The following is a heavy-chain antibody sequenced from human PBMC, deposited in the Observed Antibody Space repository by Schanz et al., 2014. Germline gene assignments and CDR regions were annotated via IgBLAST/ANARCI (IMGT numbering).Heavy chain of an antibody. Sequence: DVQLLESGGGLVQPGGSLRLSCAASGFTFSSYAMSWVRQAPGKGLEWVSAISGSGGSTYYADSVKGRFTISRDNSKNTLYLQMNSLRAEDTAVYDCAKGRFGELSAFDIWGQGTMVTVSS. CDR2: ISGSGGST. CDR3: AKGRFGELSAFDI. V-gene: IGHV3-23*01. CDR1: GFTFSSYA. J-gene: IGHJ3*02. D-gene: IGHD3-10*01.